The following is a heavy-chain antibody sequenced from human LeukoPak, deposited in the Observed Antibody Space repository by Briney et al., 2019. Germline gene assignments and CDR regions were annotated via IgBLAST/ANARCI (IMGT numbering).Heavy chain of an antibody. CDR2: IYNSGST. CDR3: ASEYCTSSTCRFDS. Sequence: SETLSLTCTVSGGSISSHYWTWIRQPPGKGLEWTGYIYNSGSTNYNPSLKSRVTISLDTSRNQFSLKLTSVTAADTALYYCASEYCTSSTCRFDSWGQGTLVTVSS. CDR1: GGSISSHY. D-gene: IGHD2-8*01. V-gene: IGHV4-59*11. J-gene: IGHJ4*02.